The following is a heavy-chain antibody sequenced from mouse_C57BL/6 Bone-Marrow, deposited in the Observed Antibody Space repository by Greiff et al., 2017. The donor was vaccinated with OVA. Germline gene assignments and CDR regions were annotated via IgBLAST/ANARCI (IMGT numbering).Heavy chain of an antibody. Sequence: VQLQESGTELVKPGASVKLSCKASGYTFTSYWMHWVKQRPGQGLEWIGNINPSNGGTNYNEKFKSKATLTVDKSSSTAYMQLSSLTSEDSAVYYCAREAGTHYFDYWGQGTTLTVSS. CDR2: INPSNGGT. J-gene: IGHJ2*01. V-gene: IGHV1-53*01. CDR3: AREAGTHYFDY. CDR1: GYTFTSYW. D-gene: IGHD4-1*01.